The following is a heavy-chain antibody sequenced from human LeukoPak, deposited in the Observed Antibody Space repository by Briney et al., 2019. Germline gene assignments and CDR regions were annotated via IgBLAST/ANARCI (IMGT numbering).Heavy chain of an antibody. D-gene: IGHD4-17*01. CDR1: GFTFSNYW. J-gene: IGHJ4*02. CDR2: INQDGSEK. CDR3: ARGTTATPHPIPFDY. V-gene: IGHV3-7*04. Sequence: GGSLRLSCAASGFTFSNYWMTWVRQAPGKGLEWVANINQDGSEKYYVDSVKGRFTISRDNTKNSLYLQMNSLRAEDTAVYYCARGTTATPHPIPFDYWGQGTLVTVSS.